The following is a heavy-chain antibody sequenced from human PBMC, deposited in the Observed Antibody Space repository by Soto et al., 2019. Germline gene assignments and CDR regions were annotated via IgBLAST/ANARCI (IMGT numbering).Heavy chain of an antibody. CDR2: INHSGST. D-gene: IGHD3-10*01. J-gene: IGHJ5*02. V-gene: IGHV4-34*01. Sequence: QVQLQQWGAGLLKPSETLSLTCAVYGGSFSGYYWSWIRQPPGKGLEWIGEINHSGSTNYNPSLKSRVTISVDTSTNQFSLKLSSVTAADTAVYYCAGAYYYGSGSYYNLRYNWFDPWGQGTLVTVSS. CDR3: AGAYYYGSGSYYNLRYNWFDP. CDR1: GGSFSGYY.